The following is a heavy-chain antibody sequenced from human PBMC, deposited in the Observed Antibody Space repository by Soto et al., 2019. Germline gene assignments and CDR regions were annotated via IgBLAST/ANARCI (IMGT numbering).Heavy chain of an antibody. Sequence: QVQLVQSGAEVKKPGASVKVSCKASGYTFTSYYMHWVRQAPGQGLEWMGIINPSGGSTSYAQKFQGRLTMTRDTSTSTVYMELSSLRSEYTAVYYCARASRRAVAGANFDYWGQGTLVTVSS. J-gene: IGHJ4*02. D-gene: IGHD6-19*01. V-gene: IGHV1-46*01. CDR2: INPSGGST. CDR1: GYTFTSYY. CDR3: ARASRRAVAGANFDY.